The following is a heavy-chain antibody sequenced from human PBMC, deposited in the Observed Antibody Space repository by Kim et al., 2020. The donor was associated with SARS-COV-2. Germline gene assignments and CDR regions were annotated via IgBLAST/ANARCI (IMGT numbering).Heavy chain of an antibody. CDR2: ISGTGVYI. Sequence: GGSLRLSCEASGFIFRDFNMNWVRLAPGKGLECVASISGTGVYINYADSVKGRFSVSRDNGKNSLYLHMDSLGSEDTAMYFCAREWSYGSGSYYPDAFD. V-gene: IGHV3-21*01. CDR1: GFIFRDFN. D-gene: IGHD3-10*01. J-gene: IGHJ3*01. CDR3: AREWSYGSGSYYPDAFD.